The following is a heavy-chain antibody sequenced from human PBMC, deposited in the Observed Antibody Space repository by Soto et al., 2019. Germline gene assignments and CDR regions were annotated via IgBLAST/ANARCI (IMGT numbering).Heavy chain of an antibody. D-gene: IGHD1-26*01. CDR3: AGTYYGYTEY. CDR2: IYNSATT. V-gene: IGHV4-31*03. Sequence: SETLSLTCSVSGVSISNGNYYWIWIRHHPGKGLEWIAYIYNSATTYYNPSLKSRVIISVDTSKNQFALNLTSVTAADTAVYYCAGTYYGYTEYWGQGTLVTVSS. CDR1: GVSISNGNYY. J-gene: IGHJ4*02.